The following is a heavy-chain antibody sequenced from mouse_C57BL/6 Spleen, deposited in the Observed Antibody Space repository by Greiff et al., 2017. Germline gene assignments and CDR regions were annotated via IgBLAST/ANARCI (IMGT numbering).Heavy chain of an antibody. J-gene: IGHJ1*03. CDR2: ILPGSGST. D-gene: IGHD1-1*01. Sequence: VQLQQSGAELMKPGASVKLSCKATGYTFTGYWIEWVKQRPGHGLEWIGEILPGSGSTNYNEKFKGKATFTADTSSNTAYMQLSSLTTEDSAIYYCARQDYYYVSSYWYFDVWGTGTTVTVSS. CDR1: GYTFTGYW. CDR3: ARQDYYYVSSYWYFDV. V-gene: IGHV1-9*01.